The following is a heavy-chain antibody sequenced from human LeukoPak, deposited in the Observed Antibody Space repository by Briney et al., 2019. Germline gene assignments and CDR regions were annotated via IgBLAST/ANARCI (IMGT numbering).Heavy chain of an antibody. CDR1: GGSITSTSYY. D-gene: IGHD1-26*01. Sequence: PSETLSLTCTVSGGSITSTSYYWGWIRQPPGKGLEWIGSIYYSGSTYYNPPLKSRVTISVDTSKNQFSLKLSSVTAADTAVYYCARFSGSYFDYWGQGTLVTVSS. V-gene: IGHV4-39*01. J-gene: IGHJ4*02. CDR3: ARFSGSYFDY. CDR2: IYYSGST.